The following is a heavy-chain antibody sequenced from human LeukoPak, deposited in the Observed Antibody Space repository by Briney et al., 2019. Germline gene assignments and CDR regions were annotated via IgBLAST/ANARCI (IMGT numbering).Heavy chain of an antibody. Sequence: GGPLNFPVEPPGSGLIVHGCNGAGQAPGKGWLGFSRISDDGSYTSNVDSVKGRFTISRDNVNNMLYLHMNSLRAEDTAVYYCASFGISWRSSYWGQGTLVTVSS. CDR1: GSGLIVHG. V-gene: IGHV3-74*01. CDR2: ISDDGSYT. J-gene: IGHJ4*02. D-gene: IGHD2-21*01. CDR3: ASFGISWRSSY.